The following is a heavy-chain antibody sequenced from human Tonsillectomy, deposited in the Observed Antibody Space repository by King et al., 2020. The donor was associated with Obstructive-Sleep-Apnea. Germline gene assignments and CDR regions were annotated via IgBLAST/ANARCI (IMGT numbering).Heavy chain of an antibody. CDR3: ARGYCSSTICGWYFEY. J-gene: IGHJ4*02. CDR1: GDTFSNYA. Sequence: QLVQSGAEVKKPGSSVKVSCKASGDTFSNYAINWVRQAPGQGLEWMGGFIPVLGSTKYAQNFQGRVTMTADKSTSTAYMELSSLRSDDTAVYYCARGYCSSTICGWYFEYWGQGTLVTVSS. CDR2: FIPVLGST. D-gene: IGHD2-2*01. V-gene: IGHV1-69*14.